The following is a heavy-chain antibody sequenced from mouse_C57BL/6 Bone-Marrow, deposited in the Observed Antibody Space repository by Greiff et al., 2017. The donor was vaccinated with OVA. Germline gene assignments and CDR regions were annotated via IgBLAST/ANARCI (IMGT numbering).Heavy chain of an antibody. D-gene: IGHD2-5*01. Sequence: DVQLVESGGGLVKPGGSLKLSCAASGFTFSDYGMHWVRQAPEKGLEWVAYISSGSSTIYYADTVKGRFTISRDNAKNTLFLQMTSLRSEDTAMYYCAKGGYSNYNYAMDDWGQGTSVTVSS. CDR3: AKGGYSNYNYAMDD. V-gene: IGHV5-17*01. CDR2: ISSGSSTI. CDR1: GFTFSDYG. J-gene: IGHJ4*01.